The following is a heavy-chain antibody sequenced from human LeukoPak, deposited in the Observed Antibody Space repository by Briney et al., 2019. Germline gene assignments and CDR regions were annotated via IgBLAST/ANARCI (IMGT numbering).Heavy chain of an antibody. Sequence: SETLSLTCAVSGYSISSGYYWGWIRQPPGKGLEWIGNVFHSGNTYSSPSLQSRVAFSVDTSKNQFSLKLTSVTATDTAVYYCARQIVGTSWNYYYSYIDVWGKGTSVSVSS. CDR2: VFHSGNT. V-gene: IGHV4-38-2*01. CDR1: GYSISSGYY. J-gene: IGHJ6*03. D-gene: IGHD1-1*01. CDR3: ARQIVGTSWNYYYSYIDV.